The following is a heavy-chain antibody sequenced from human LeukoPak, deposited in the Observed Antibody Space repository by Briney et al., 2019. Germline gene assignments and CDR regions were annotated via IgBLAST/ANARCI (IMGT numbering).Heavy chain of an antibody. J-gene: IGHJ4*02. Sequence: PGWSLRLSCAPSGFTFSSSAMSWVRQAAGKGLEWVSSISSSSSYIYYADSVKGRFTISRDNAKNSLYLQMNSLRAEDTAVYYCARLSSSYDYWGQGTLVTVSS. CDR3: ARLSSSYDY. D-gene: IGHD6-13*01. CDR2: ISSSSSYI. CDR1: GFTFSSSA. V-gene: IGHV3-21*01.